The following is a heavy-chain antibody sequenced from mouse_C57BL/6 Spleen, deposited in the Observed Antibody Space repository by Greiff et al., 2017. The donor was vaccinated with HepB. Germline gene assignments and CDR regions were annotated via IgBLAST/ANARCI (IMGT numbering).Heavy chain of an antibody. J-gene: IGHJ4*01. CDR1: GYTFTSYW. Sequence: QVQLQQPGAELVKPGASVKMSCKASGYTFTSYWITWVKQRPGQGLEWIGDIYPGSGSTNYNEKFKSKATLTVDTSSSTAYMQLSSLTSEDSAVYYCARSITTVVAPEYYAMDYWGQGTSVTVSS. D-gene: IGHD1-1*01. CDR2: IYPGSGST. CDR3: ARSITTVVAPEYYAMDY. V-gene: IGHV1-55*01.